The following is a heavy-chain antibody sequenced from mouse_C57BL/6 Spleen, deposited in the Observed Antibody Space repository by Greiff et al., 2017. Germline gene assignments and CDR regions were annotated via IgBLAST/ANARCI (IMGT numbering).Heavy chain of an antibody. CDR3: ARSSSGYYYAMDY. V-gene: IGHV1-7*01. CDR2: INPSSGYT. D-gene: IGHD3-2*02. Sequence: LVESGAELAKPGASVKLSCKASGYTFTSYWMHWVKQRPGQGLEWIGYINPSSGYTKYNQKFKDKATLTADKSSSTAYMQLSSLTYEDSAVYYCARSSSGYYYAMDYWGQGTSVTVSS. CDR1: GYTFTSYW. J-gene: IGHJ4*01.